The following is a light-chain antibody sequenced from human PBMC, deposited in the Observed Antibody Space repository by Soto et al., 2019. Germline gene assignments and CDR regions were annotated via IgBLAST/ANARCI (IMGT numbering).Light chain of an antibody. CDR3: SSYSISTAYL. V-gene: IGLV2-14*01. CDR2: EVS. J-gene: IGLJ1*01. Sequence: QSVLTQPASVSGSPGQSITISCTGTSSDVGGYDYVSWYQLHPGKAPKLMVFEVSNRPSGVSYRFSGSKSGNTVSLTISGLQAEDEADYFCSSYSISTAYLFGTGTKVTVL. CDR1: SSDVGGYDY.